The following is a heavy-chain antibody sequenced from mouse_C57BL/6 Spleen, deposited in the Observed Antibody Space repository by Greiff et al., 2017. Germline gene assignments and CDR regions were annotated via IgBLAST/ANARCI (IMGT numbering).Heavy chain of an antibody. Sequence: QVQLQQPGAELVKPGASVKLSCKASGYTFTSYWMHWVKQRPGQGLEWIGMIHPNSGSTNYNEKFKSKATLTVDKSSSTAYMQLSSLTSEDSAVYYCEREDYGSSLDYWGQGTTLTVSS. CDR2: IHPNSGST. J-gene: IGHJ2*01. CDR3: EREDYGSSLDY. D-gene: IGHD1-1*01. V-gene: IGHV1-64*01. CDR1: GYTFTSYW.